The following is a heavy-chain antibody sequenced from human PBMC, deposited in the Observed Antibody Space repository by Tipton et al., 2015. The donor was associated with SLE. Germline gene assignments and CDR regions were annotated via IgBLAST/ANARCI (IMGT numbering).Heavy chain of an antibody. CDR2: INNSGST. J-gene: IGHJ4*02. V-gene: IGHV4-39*01. Sequence: TLSLTCTVSGISIGRSSYYWGWIRQSPGKGLEWIGSINNSGSTTYNPSLKSRVTISVDTSKNQFSLRLGSVTAADTAVYYCARGPLSIEIPAAGVIDYWGQGTLVTVSS. CDR1: GISIGRSSYY. D-gene: IGHD6-13*01. CDR3: ARGPLSIEIPAAGVIDY.